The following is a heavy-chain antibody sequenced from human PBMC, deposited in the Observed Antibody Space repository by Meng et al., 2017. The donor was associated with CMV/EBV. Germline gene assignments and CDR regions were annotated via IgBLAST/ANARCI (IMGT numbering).Heavy chain of an antibody. J-gene: IGHJ4*02. Sequence: GESLKISCAASGFTVSSNYMSWVRQAPGKGLEWVSVIYSGGSTYYADSVKGRSTISGDNSENTLYLQMNSLRAEDTAVYYCARGGGSYDYFDYWGQGTLVTVSS. CDR2: IYSGGST. CDR3: ARGGGSYDYFDY. D-gene: IGHD1-26*01. V-gene: IGHV3-53*01. CDR1: GFTVSSNY.